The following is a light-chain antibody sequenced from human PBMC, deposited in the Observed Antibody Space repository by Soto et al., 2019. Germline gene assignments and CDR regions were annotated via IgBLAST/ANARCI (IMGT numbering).Light chain of an antibody. Sequence: EVVLTQSPGTLSLSPGERATLSCRASQSVSSSYLAWYQQKPGQAPRLLIYGASIRATGIPDRFSGSGSGTDFTLTISRLEAEDFAVYYCQQYGDSYTFGQGTKLEIK. V-gene: IGKV3-20*01. CDR1: QSVSSSY. J-gene: IGKJ2*01. CDR2: GAS. CDR3: QQYGDSYT.